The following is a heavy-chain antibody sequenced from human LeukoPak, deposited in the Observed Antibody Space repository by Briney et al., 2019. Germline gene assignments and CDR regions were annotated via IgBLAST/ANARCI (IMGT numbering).Heavy chain of an antibody. J-gene: IGHJ4*02. CDR3: ATAEARNSGSYSLGVSVDY. V-gene: IGHV3-48*01. D-gene: IGHD1-26*01. CDR1: EFSVGSNY. Sequence: GGSLRLSCAASEFSVGSNYMTWVRQAPGKGLEWVSYISSSSSTIYYADSVKGRFTISRDNAKNSLYLQMNSLRAEDTAVYYCATAEARNSGSYSLGVSVDYWGQGTLVTVSS. CDR2: ISSSSSTI.